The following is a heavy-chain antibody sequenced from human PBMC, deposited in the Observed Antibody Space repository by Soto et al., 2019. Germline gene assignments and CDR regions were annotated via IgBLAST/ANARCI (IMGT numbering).Heavy chain of an antibody. V-gene: IGHV4-30-2*01. D-gene: IGHD3-3*01. CDR2: IYYSGST. J-gene: IGHJ6*02. CDR1: GVSISSDGHS. Sequence: TLSLTCAVSGVSISSDGHSWSWIRQPPGKGLEWLGHIYYSGSTYYNPSLKSRVTISVDGSKNQFSLTLSSVTAADTAVYYCARGRSDCYYGMDVWGQGTTVTVSS. CDR3: ARGRSDCYYGMDV.